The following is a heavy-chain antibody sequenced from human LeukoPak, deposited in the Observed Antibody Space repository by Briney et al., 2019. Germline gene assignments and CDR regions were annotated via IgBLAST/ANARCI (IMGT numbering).Heavy chain of an antibody. CDR3: AREVAWFDP. J-gene: IGHJ5*02. D-gene: IGHD2-15*01. CDR1: GGSISSYY. V-gene: IGHV4-59*01. CDR2: IYYRGST. Sequence: SETLSLTCTVSGGSISSYYWSWIRQPPGKGLEWIGYIYYRGSTNYNPSLKSRVTISVDTSKNQFSLKLSSVTAADTAVYYCAREVAWFDPWGQGTLVTVSS.